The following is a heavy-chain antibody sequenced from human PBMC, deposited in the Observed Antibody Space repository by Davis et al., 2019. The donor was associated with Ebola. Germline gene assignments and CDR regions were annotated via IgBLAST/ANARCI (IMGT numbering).Heavy chain of an antibody. J-gene: IGHJ4*02. CDR1: GFTFSNAW. V-gene: IGHV3-15*01. Sequence: GESLKISCAASGFTFSNAWMSWVRQAPGKGLEWVGRIKSKTGGGTTDYAAPVKGRFTISRDDSKSTLYLQMNSLKTEDTAVYYCTTCSGWSLDYWGRGTLVTVSS. CDR3: TTCSGWSLDY. CDR2: IKSKTGGGTT. D-gene: IGHD6-19*01.